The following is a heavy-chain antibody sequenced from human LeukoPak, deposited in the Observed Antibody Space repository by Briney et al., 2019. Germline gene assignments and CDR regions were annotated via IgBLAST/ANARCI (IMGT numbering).Heavy chain of an antibody. D-gene: IGHD5-18*01. V-gene: IGHV4-34*01. CDR3: ARVMLDTDDAFDI. CDR1: GGSFSGYY. Sequence: MTSETLSLTCAVYGGSFSGYYWSWIRQPPGKGLEWIGEINHSGSTNYNPSLKSRVTISVDTSKNQFSLKLSSVTAADTAVYYCARVMLDTDDAFDIWGQGTMVTVSS. CDR2: INHSGST. J-gene: IGHJ3*02.